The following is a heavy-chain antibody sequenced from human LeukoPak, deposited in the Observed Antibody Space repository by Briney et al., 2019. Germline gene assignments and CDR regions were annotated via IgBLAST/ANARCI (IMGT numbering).Heavy chain of an antibody. Sequence: GGSLRLSCAASGFIFSDYYMSWIRQAPGKGLEWGSHIRSSGSSIHYADSVKGRFTISRDNAKNSLYLQMKSLRAEDTAVYYCARAGYSSSWRERYKYYFDYWGQGTLVTVSS. V-gene: IGHV3-11*04. J-gene: IGHJ4*02. CDR2: IRSSGSSI. CDR1: GFIFSDYY. CDR3: ARAGYSSSWRERYKYYFDY. D-gene: IGHD6-13*01.